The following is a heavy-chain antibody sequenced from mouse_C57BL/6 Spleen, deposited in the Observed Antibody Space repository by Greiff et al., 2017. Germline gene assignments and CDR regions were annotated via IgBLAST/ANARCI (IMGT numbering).Heavy chain of an antibody. CDR3: ARGDSAGVGAY. Sequence: QVQLQQPGAELVMPGASVKLSCKASGYTFTSYWMHWVKQRPGQGLEWIGEIDPSDSYTNYNQKFKGKSTLTVDKSSSTAYMQLSSLTSEDSAVYYCARGDSAGVGAYWGQGTLVTVSA. V-gene: IGHV1-69*01. CDR1: GYTFTSYW. CDR2: IDPSDSYT. J-gene: IGHJ3*01. D-gene: IGHD3-2*02.